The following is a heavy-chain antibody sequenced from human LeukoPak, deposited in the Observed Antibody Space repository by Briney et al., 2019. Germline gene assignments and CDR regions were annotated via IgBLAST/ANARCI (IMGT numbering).Heavy chain of an antibody. CDR3: AGAPWFGELTLDY. D-gene: IGHD3-10*01. V-gene: IGHV1-58*02. J-gene: IGHJ4*02. Sequence: SVKVSCKASGFTFTSSTIQWVRQARGQRLEWIGWIVVGSGNTNYAQKFQERVIITRDMSTTTVYMELSSLRSEDTAVYYCAGAPWFGELTLDYWGQGTLVTVSS. CDR2: IVVGSGNT. CDR1: GFTFTSST.